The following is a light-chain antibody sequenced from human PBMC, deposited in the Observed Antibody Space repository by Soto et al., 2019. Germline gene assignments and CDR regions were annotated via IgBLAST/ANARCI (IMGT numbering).Light chain of an antibody. CDR1: QSVRSNF. CDR2: GAS. J-gene: IGKJ1*01. V-gene: IGKV3-20*01. Sequence: EIVLTQSPGTLSLSPGERATLSCRASQSVRSNFLAWYQQKPGQGPRLLIYGASTRAAGIPDRFSGSGSGTDFTLTISRLEPEDFAVYYCQQYDTSPRTFGQGTKVDIK. CDR3: QQYDTSPRT.